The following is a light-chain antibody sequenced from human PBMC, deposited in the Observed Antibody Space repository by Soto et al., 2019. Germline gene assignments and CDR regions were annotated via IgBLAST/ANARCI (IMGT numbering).Light chain of an antibody. CDR1: SSDVGGYNY. CDR3: SSYAGNIWV. V-gene: IGLV2-8*01. J-gene: IGLJ3*02. Sequence: QSALTRPPSASGSPGQSVTIPCTGTSSDVGGYNYVSWYQHYAGKVPKLMIYEVTKRPSGVPDRFSGSKSGNTASLTVSGLQAEDEAEYYCSSYAGNIWVFGGGTKLTVL. CDR2: EVT.